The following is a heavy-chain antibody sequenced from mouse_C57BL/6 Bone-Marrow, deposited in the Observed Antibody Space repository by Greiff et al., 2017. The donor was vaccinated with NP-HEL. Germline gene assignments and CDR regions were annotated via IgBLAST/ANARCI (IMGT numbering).Heavy chain of an antibody. V-gene: IGHV1-18*01. CDR1: GYTFTDYN. Sequence: VQLQQSGPELVKPGASVKIPCKASGYTFTDYNMDWVKQSHGKSLEWIGDINPNNGGTIYNQKFKGKATLTVDKSSSTAYMELRSLTSEDTAVYYCARNPYSNYDWYFDVWGTGTTVTVSS. CDR2: INPNNGGT. D-gene: IGHD2-5*01. CDR3: ARNPYSNYDWYFDV. J-gene: IGHJ1*03.